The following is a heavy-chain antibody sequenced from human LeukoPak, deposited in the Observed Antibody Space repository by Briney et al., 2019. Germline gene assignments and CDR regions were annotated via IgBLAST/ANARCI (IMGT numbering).Heavy chain of an antibody. CDR3: AKVAGSGSYYGEYYLDY. D-gene: IGHD1-26*01. Sequence: GGSLRLSCAASGFTFSSYAMHWVRQAPGKGLEWVAVISYDGSNKYYADSVKGRFTISRDNSKNTLYLQMNSLRAEDTAVYYCAKVAGSGSYYGEYYLDYWGQGTLVTVSS. J-gene: IGHJ4*02. V-gene: IGHV3-30*01. CDR1: GFTFSSYA. CDR2: ISYDGSNK.